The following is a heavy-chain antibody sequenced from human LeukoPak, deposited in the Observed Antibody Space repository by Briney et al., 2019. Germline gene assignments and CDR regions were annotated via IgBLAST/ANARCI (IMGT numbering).Heavy chain of an antibody. CDR3: ARDVGYYGSGSYPPHDAFDI. D-gene: IGHD3-10*01. Sequence: PGGSLRLSCAASGFTFSSYAMHWVRQAPGEGLEWVAVISYDGSNKYYADSVKGRFTISRDNSKNTLYLQMNSLRAEDTAVYYCARDVGYYGSGSYPPHDAFDIWGQGTMVTVSS. CDR1: GFTFSSYA. CDR2: ISYDGSNK. J-gene: IGHJ3*02. V-gene: IGHV3-30-3*01.